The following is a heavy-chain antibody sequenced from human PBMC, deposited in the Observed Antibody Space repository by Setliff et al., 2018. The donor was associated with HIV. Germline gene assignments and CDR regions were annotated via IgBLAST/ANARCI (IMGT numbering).Heavy chain of an antibody. Sequence: ASVKVSCKTSGYTFISFGISWVRQAPGQGLEWMGWIAGHNGDTKYDQMLQGRVTVAADISTSTVYMELRSLRSDDTAMYYCVRDDNYFDTTGYYPYFDYWGQGTQDTVSS. V-gene: IGHV1-18*01. J-gene: IGHJ4*02. CDR1: GYTFISFG. CDR3: VRDDNYFDTTGYYPYFDY. CDR2: IAGHNGDT. D-gene: IGHD3-22*01.